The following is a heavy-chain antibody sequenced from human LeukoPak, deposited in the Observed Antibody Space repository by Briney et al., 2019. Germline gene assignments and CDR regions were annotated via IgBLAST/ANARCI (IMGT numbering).Heavy chain of an antibody. J-gene: IGHJ4*02. CDR1: GLTLSNYD. Sequence: PGGSLRLSCVASGLTLSNYDTTWVRQAPGKGLEYVSSIGSGGYRFYGGSVKGRFSISRDNPQNTVYLQMNSLRGEDTAIYFCAKKLPDASSYFDFWGQGILVTGSS. CDR3: AKKLPDASSYFDF. V-gene: IGHV3-23*01. CDR2: IGSGGYR. D-gene: IGHD6-6*01.